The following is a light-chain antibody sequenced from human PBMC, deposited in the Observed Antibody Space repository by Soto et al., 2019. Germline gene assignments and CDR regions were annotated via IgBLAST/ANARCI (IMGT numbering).Light chain of an antibody. J-gene: IGKJ1*01. V-gene: IGKV3-15*01. CDR2: GAS. CDR1: QSVSSN. CDR3: QQYNNWPPWT. Sequence: EIVMTQSPGTLSVSPGERATLSCRASQSVSSNLAWYQHKPGQAPRLLIYGASTRATGIPARFSGSGSGTEFTLTISSLQSEDFAVYYCQQYNNWPPWTFGQGTKVDIK.